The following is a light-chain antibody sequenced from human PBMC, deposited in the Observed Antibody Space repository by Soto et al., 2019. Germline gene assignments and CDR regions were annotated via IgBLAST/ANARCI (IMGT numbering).Light chain of an antibody. Sequence: QSLLTQPPSVSGSPGQSITISCTGTSSTVGSYNLVSWYQQHPGKAPKLMIYEVSKRPSGVSNRFSGSKSGNTASLTISGLQAEDEADYYCCSYAGSSTFYVFGTGTKVTVL. CDR1: SSTVGSYNL. V-gene: IGLV2-23*02. J-gene: IGLJ1*01. CDR3: CSYAGSSTFYV. CDR2: EVS.